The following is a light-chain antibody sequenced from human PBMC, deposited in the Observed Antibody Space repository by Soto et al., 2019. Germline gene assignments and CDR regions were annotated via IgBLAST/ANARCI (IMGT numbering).Light chain of an antibody. CDR2: GAS. CDR3: QQYGSSPPT. J-gene: IGKJ1*01. Sequence: ESVLKQSPGTLSLYPGERATLSCRASQSVSNNYLAWYQQKPGQAPRLLIYGASNRATGIPDRFSGSGSGTDFTLTINRLEPEDFALYYCQQYGSSPPTFAQGTKVDIK. CDR1: QSVSNNY. V-gene: IGKV3-20*01.